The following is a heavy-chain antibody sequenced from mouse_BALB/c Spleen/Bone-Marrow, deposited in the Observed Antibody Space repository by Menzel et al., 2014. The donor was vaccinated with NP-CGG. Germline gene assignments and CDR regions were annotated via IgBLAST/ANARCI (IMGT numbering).Heavy chain of an antibody. J-gene: IGHJ4*01. CDR3: ARQDYSYYYAMDY. Sequence: DVMLVESGGGLVQPGGSLKLSCATSGFTFSDYYMYWVRRTPEKRLEWVAYISNGGGSTYYPDTAKGRFTISRDNAKNTLYLQMSRLKSEDTAMYYCARQDYSYYYAMDYWGQGTSVTVSS. D-gene: IGHD2-13*01. V-gene: IGHV5-12*02. CDR2: ISNGGGST. CDR1: GFTFSDYY.